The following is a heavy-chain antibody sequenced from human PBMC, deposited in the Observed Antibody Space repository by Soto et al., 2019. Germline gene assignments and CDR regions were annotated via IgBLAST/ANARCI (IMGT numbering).Heavy chain of an antibody. Sequence: LETLSLTCTVSGGSMISYYWSWIRQPPGRGLEWIGIIYYGGSTNYNPSLKSRVTISVDTSKNQFSLEVTSVTAADTAVYFCSRQEGSTWWGSWGQGILVTVSS. CDR2: IYYGGST. CDR1: GGSMISYY. D-gene: IGHD6-13*01. J-gene: IGHJ5*02. CDR3: SRQEGSTWWGS. V-gene: IGHV4-59*08.